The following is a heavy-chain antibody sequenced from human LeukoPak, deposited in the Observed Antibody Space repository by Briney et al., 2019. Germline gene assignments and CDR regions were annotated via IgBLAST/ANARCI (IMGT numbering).Heavy chain of an antibody. CDR1: GFTFDDYA. Sequence: GRSLRLSCAASGFTFDDYAMHWVRQAPGKGLEWVSGISWNSGSIGYADSVKGRFTISRDNAKNSLYPQMNSLRAEDTALYYCAKVDSYDSSGYFDYWGQGTLVTVSS. CDR2: ISWNSGSI. J-gene: IGHJ4*02. CDR3: AKVDSYDSSGYFDY. D-gene: IGHD3-22*01. V-gene: IGHV3-9*01.